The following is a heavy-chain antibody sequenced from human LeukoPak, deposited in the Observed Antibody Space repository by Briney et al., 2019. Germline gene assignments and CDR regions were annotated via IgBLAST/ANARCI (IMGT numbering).Heavy chain of an antibody. CDR2: IYYSGST. CDR3: ARGLREDDAFDI. J-gene: IGHJ3*02. Sequence: SETLSLTCTVSGGSISSGGYYWSWIRQHPGKGLEWIGYIYYSGSTYYNPSLKSRVTISVDTSKNQFSLKLSSVTAADTAVYYCARGLREDDAFDIWGQGTMVTVSS. CDR1: GGSISSGGYY. D-gene: IGHD3-10*01. V-gene: IGHV4-31*03.